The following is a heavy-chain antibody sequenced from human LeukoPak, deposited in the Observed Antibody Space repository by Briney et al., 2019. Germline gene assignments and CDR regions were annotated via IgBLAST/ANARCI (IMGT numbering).Heavy chain of an antibody. D-gene: IGHD5-18*01. Sequence: GGSLRLSCAASGFTFSSYAMGWVRQAPGKGLEWVSAITASGGNSYYADSVKGRFTISRDNSKNTLYLQVNSLRAEDTAVYYCAKGNGYSYGRYYFDYWGQGTLVTVSS. J-gene: IGHJ4*02. CDR2: ITASGGNS. CDR1: GFTFSSYA. V-gene: IGHV3-23*01. CDR3: AKGNGYSYGRYYFDY.